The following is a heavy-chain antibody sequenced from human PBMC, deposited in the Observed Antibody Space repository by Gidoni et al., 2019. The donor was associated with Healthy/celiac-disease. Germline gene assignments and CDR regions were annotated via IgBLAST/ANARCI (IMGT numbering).Heavy chain of an antibody. CDR3: ARGGYRYGSPFDY. V-gene: IGHV1-69*01. J-gene: IGHJ4*02. Sequence: QVKLVQSGDEVKKPGSSVKVSCQASGGTFRSYAISWVRQAPGQGREWMGGIIPIFGTANYAQKFQGRVTITADESTSTAYMELSSLRSEDTAVYYCARGGYRYGSPFDYWGQGTLVTVSS. CDR1: GGTFRSYA. D-gene: IGHD5-18*01. CDR2: IIPIFGTA.